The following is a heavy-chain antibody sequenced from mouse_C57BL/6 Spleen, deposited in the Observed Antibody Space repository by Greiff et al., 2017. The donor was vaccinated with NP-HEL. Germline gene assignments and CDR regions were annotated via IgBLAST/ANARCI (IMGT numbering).Heavy chain of an antibody. CDR1: GFTFSSYA. CDR2: ISDGGSYT. J-gene: IGHJ3*01. Sequence: EVKLMESGGGLVKPGGSLKLSCAASGFTFSSYAMSWVRQTPEKRLEWVATISDGGSYTYYPDNVKGRFTITRDNAKNNLYLQMSHLKSEDTAMYYCASDNYGSSGFAYWGQGTLVTVSA. CDR3: ASDNYGSSGFAY. V-gene: IGHV5-4*03. D-gene: IGHD1-1*01.